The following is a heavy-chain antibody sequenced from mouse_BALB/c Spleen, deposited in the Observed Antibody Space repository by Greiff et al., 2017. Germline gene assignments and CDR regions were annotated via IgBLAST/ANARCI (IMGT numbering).Heavy chain of an antibody. J-gene: IGHJ4*01. D-gene: IGHD2-1*01. Sequence: EVQLVESGPSLVKPSQTLSLTCSVTGDSITSGYWNWIRKFPGNKLEYMGYISYSGSTYYNPSLKSRISITRDTSKNQYYLQLNSVTTEDTTTYYCARYRSGNYADYAMDYRGQGTPVTVSS. CDR2: ISYSGST. CDR3: ARYRSGNYADYAMDY. V-gene: IGHV3-8*02. CDR1: GDSITSGY.